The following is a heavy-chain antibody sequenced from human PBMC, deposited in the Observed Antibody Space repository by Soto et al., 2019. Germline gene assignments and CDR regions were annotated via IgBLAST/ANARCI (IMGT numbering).Heavy chain of an antibody. D-gene: IGHD4-17*01. Sequence: SVKVFCKASGGTFSNFAINWVRQAPGQGLEWMGGIIPILNITNYAQKFQGRVTITADESTSTAYMELTSLRSEDTAVYYCARDTAPSDVWGQGTTVTVSS. CDR1: GGTFSNFA. V-gene: IGHV1-69*13. CDR2: IIPILNIT. J-gene: IGHJ6*02. CDR3: ARDTAPSDV.